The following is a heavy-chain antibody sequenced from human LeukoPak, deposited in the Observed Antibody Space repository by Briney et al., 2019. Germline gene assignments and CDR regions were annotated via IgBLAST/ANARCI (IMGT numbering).Heavy chain of an antibody. CDR1: RASLSSYY. V-gene: IGHV4-59*01. CDR2: ISYSGST. D-gene: IGHD5-24*01. J-gene: IGHJ4*02. CDR3: VRGAGWLPDY. Sequence: SETLSLTCTFSRASLSSYYCSWLRQSPGKGLEWIGLISYSGSTKYNSSLESRVTISADTSKSQCSLKLSSVTAADTAVYYCVRGAGWLPDYWGQGTLVTVSS.